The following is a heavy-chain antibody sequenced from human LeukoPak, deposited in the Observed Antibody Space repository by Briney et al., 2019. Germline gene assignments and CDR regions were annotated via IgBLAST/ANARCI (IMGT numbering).Heavy chain of an antibody. CDR2: LRSDGTT. CDR1: GFTFSNSW. Sequence: GGSLRLSCAASGFTFSNSWMHWVRHTPGKGLVWVSCLRSDGTTTYAESVKGRFTISRDSAKNTLYLQMNSLRADDTAVYYCARDGSYKFDYWGQGTLVTVSP. J-gene: IGHJ4*02. D-gene: IGHD1-26*01. CDR3: ARDGSYKFDY. V-gene: IGHV3-74*01.